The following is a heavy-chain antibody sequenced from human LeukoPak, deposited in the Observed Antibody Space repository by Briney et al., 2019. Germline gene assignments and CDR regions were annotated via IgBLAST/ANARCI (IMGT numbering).Heavy chain of an antibody. J-gene: IGHJ4*02. D-gene: IGHD3-22*01. CDR3: ASTSRDGNGHYWE. CDR1: GFSFNNYA. CDR2: IYSGGGA. V-gene: IGHV3-66*01. Sequence: GGSLRLSCAGSGFSFNNYAMYWVRQAPGKGLEWVSVIYSGGGAYYPNSVKGRFTISRDNSKNTLYLQMNSLRAEDTAVYYCASTSRDGNGHYWEWGQGTLVTVSS.